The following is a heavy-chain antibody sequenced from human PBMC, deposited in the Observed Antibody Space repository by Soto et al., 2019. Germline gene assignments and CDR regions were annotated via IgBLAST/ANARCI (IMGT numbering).Heavy chain of an antibody. D-gene: IGHD2-15*01. V-gene: IGHV4-59*01. Sequence: SETLSLTCTVSGGSMRNVYWSWIRQPPGKRLEWIGFIFHSGNAKYNPSLKGRVTISIDTSKSQFSLSLDSVTAADTAVYSCARAHAPTLPFDSWGLGTLVTVSS. CDR3: ARAHAPTLPFDS. CDR2: IFHSGNA. J-gene: IGHJ4*01. CDR1: GGSMRNVY.